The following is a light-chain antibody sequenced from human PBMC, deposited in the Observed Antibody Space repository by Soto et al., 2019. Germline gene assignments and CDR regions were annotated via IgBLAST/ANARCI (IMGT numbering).Light chain of an antibody. CDR1: QSVSSN. Sequence: EIVMTQSPATLSVSPGERATLSCRASQSVSSNLAWYQEKPGQAPRLLIYDASTRATGVPARFSCSGSGTEFTLTISSLQSEDFVVYYCQQYNNWPRTFGQGTNVEIK. CDR3: QQYNNWPRT. V-gene: IGKV3-15*01. CDR2: DAS. J-gene: IGKJ1*01.